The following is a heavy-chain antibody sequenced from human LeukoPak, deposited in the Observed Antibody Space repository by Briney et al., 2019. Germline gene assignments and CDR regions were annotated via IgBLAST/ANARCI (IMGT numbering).Heavy chain of an antibody. CDR2: IWYDGSNK. D-gene: IGHD3-10*01. V-gene: IGHV3-33*01. CDR3: AGSYYNVFDY. Sequence: GGSLRLSCAASGFTFSNYGMHWVRQAPVKGLEWVALIWYDGSNKYYADSVKGRFTISRDNSKNTLYLQMNSLRAEDTAVYYCAGSYYNVFDYWGQGTLVTVSS. CDR1: GFTFSNYG. J-gene: IGHJ4*02.